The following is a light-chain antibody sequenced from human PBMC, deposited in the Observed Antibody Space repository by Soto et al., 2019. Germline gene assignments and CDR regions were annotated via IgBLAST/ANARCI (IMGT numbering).Light chain of an antibody. CDR1: QGITND. CDR2: AAS. Sequence: AIQMTQSPSSLSASVGDRVTITCRASQGITNDLGWYQQKPGKAPKLLIYAASSLQSGVPSRFSGSGSGTVFTHTISTLQPEDFAIYYVLQHYNSPWTLAKGTRVKI. J-gene: IGKJ1*01. CDR3: LQHYNSPWT. V-gene: IGKV1-6*01.